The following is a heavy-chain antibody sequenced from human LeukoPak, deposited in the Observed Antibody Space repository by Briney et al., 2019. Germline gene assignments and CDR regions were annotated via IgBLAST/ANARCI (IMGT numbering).Heavy chain of an antibody. Sequence: SETLSLTCTVSGGSISSHYWSWIRQPPGKGLEWIGYIYYSGSTNYNPSLKSRVTISVDTSKNQFSLRLASVTAADTAVYYCARGGTGGYRFDYWGQGTLVTVSS. CDR2: IYYSGST. V-gene: IGHV4-59*08. CDR3: ARGGTGGYRFDY. J-gene: IGHJ4*02. CDR1: GGSISSHY. D-gene: IGHD1-26*01.